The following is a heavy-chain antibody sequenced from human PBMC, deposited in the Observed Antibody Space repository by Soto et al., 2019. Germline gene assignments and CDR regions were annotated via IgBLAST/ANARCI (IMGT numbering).Heavy chain of an antibody. Sequence: GASLKISCKGCGYSFTSYWIGWVRQMPGKGLEWMGIIYPGDSDTRYSPSFQGQVTISADKSISTAYLQWSSLKASDTAMYYCATGGYCSGGSCYNYYGMDVWGQGTTVTVSS. D-gene: IGHD2-15*01. CDR3: ATGGYCSGGSCYNYYGMDV. V-gene: IGHV5-51*01. CDR1: GYSFTSYW. J-gene: IGHJ6*02. CDR2: IYPGDSDT.